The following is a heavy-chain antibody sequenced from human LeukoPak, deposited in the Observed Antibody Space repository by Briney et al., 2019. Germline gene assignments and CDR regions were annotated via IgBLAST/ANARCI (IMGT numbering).Heavy chain of an antibody. J-gene: IGHJ5*02. CDR2: INPSGGST. CDR3: ARDFGISWGVWSSSSSSWSWWFDP. D-gene: IGHD6-6*01. V-gene: IGHV1-46*01. Sequence: ASVKVSCKGSGYTFPSYYLHWVRQAPGQGLEWVGIINPSGGSTSYSQKFQGRVTMTRDTSTSTVYMELSSLRSEDTAVYYCARDFGISWGVWSSSSSSWSWWFDPWGQGTLVTVSS. CDR1: GYTFPSYY.